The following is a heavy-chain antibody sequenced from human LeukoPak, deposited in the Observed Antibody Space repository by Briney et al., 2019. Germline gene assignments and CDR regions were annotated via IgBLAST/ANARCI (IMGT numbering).Heavy chain of an antibody. Sequence: QTLSLTCAISGDSVSSDSAAWNWIRQSPSRGLEWLGRTYYRSRWHNDYAVSVKSRITINPDTSKNQFSLHLSSVTPEDTAVYYCARDSGSGDDFLDSWGQGTLVTVSS. CDR3: ARDSGSGDDFLDS. J-gene: IGHJ4*02. CDR1: GDSVSSDSAA. CDR2: TYYRSRWHN. V-gene: IGHV6-1*01. D-gene: IGHD5-12*01.